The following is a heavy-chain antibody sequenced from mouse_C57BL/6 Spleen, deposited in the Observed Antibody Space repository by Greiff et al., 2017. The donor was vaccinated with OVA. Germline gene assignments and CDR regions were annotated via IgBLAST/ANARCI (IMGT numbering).Heavy chain of an antibody. V-gene: IGHV5-17*01. Sequence: EAKLMESGGGLVKPGGSLTLSCAASGFTFSDYGMHWVRQAPEKGLEWVAYISSGSSTIYYADTVKGRFTISRDNAKNTLFLQMTSLRSEDTAMYYCARLDYYGSLFDYWGQGTTLTVSS. CDR2: ISSGSSTI. CDR1: GFTFSDYG. CDR3: ARLDYYGSLFDY. D-gene: IGHD1-1*01. J-gene: IGHJ2*01.